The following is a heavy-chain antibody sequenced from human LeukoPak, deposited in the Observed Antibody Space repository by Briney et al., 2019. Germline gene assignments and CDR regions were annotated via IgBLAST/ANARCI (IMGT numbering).Heavy chain of an antibody. V-gene: IGHV1-18*04. CDR2: IGAYNGNT. J-gene: IGHJ3*01. Sequence: GESLKISCKGSGYSFTSYWISWVRQAPGQGVEWMGWIGAYNGNTNYAQKLQGRVTMTTDTSTSTAYMELRSLRSDDTAVYYCARDPSYYPNWGQGAMVTVSS. CDR1: GYSFTSYW. CDR3: ARDPSYYPN. D-gene: IGHD3-10*01.